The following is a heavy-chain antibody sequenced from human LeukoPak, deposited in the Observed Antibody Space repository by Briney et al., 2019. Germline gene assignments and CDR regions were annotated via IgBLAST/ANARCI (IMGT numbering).Heavy chain of an antibody. D-gene: IGHD6-19*01. Sequence: ASVKLSCKASGGTFSSYAISWVRQAPGQGLEWMGRIIPIFGTANCAQKFQGRVTITTDESTSTAYMELSSLRSEDTAVYYCASASIAVAGSDAFDIWGQGTMVTVSS. V-gene: IGHV1-69*05. CDR2: IIPIFGTA. CDR3: ASASIAVAGSDAFDI. J-gene: IGHJ3*02. CDR1: GGTFSSYA.